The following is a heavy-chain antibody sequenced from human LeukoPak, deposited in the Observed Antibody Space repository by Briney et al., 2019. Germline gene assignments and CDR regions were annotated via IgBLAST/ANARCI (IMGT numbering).Heavy chain of an antibody. CDR2: VHYSGST. D-gene: IGHD1-26*01. CDR1: GGSISSSSYF. J-gene: IGHJ5*02. CDR3: ARRRWLYHSGSYFRP. Sequence: KASETLSLTCSVSGGSISSSSYFWGWIRQPPGKGLEWIASVHYSGSTYYNPSLKSRVTISIDTSKNQFSLKLSSVTAADTAVYYCARRRWLYHSGSYFRPWGQGTLVTVSS. V-gene: IGHV4-39*01.